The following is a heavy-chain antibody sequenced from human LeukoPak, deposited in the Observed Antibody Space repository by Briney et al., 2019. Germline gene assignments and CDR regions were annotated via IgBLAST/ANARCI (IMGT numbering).Heavy chain of an antibody. V-gene: IGHV4-34*01. CDR2: INHGGRT. J-gene: IGHJ6*03. Sequence: PSETLSLTCAVYGGSFSGYSWNGFRRPPGGGLGWMGEINHGGRTNYNPSLKSRVTISVDTSKNQFSLKVNSVTAADTAVYYCARRSGAADGYNYDYYYYMDVWGRGTTVTVSS. CDR1: GGSFSGYS. CDR3: ARRSGAADGYNYDYYYYMDV. D-gene: IGHD5-24*01.